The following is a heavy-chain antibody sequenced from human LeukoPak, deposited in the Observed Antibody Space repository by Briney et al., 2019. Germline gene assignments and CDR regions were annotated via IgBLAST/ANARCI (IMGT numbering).Heavy chain of an antibody. J-gene: IGHJ6*03. CDR2: IYYSGNT. CDR1: GDSISSYY. CDR3: ARVTGQLVFYMDV. V-gene: IGHV4-59*01. D-gene: IGHD6-6*01. Sequence: SETLSLTCSVSGDSISSYYWGWIRQPPGKGLEWIGYIYYSGNTYYNPSLESRVAISIDTTKSQFSLKMSSVTAADTAEYYCARVTGQLVFYMDVWGKGTTVTVSS.